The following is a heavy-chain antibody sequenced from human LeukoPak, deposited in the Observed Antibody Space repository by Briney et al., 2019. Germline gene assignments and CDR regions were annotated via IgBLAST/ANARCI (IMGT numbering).Heavy chain of an antibody. CDR3: ARVLYDSMESGYYFDY. CDR2: INSDGSST. CDR1: GFTFSSYW. V-gene: IGHV3-74*01. D-gene: IGHD3-22*01. J-gene: IGHJ4*02. Sequence: GGSLSLSCAASGFTFSSYWMHWVRQAPGKGLVWVSRINSDGSSTSYADSVKGRFTISRDNAKNTLYLQMNSLRAEDTAVYYCARVLYDSMESGYYFDYWGQGTLVTVSS.